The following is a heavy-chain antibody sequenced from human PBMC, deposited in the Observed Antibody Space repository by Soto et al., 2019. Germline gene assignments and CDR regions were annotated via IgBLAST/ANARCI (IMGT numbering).Heavy chain of an antibody. CDR1: GFTFSSYA. CDR2: ISGSGGST. D-gene: IGHD4-17*01. J-gene: IGHJ4*02. Sequence: GGSLRLSCAASGFTFSSYAMSWVRQAPGKGLEWVSAISGSGGSTYYADSVKGRFTISRDNSKNTLYLQMNSLRAEDTAVYYCAKDTRASTVTTSYYFDYWGQGTLVTVSS. CDR3: AKDTRASTVTTSYYFDY. V-gene: IGHV3-23*01.